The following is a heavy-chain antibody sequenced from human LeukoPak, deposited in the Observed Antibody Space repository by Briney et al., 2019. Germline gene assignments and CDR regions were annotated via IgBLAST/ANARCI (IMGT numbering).Heavy chain of an antibody. D-gene: IGHD6-19*01. Sequence: GASVKVSCKASGYTFTGYYMHWVRQAPGQGLEWMGWINPNSGGTNYAQKFQGRVTMTRDTSISTAYMELSRLRSDDTAMYYCARVSEGSGCYDYWGQGTLVTVSS. CDR3: ARVSEGSGCYDY. V-gene: IGHV1-2*02. J-gene: IGHJ4*02. CDR1: GYTFTGYY. CDR2: INPNSGGT.